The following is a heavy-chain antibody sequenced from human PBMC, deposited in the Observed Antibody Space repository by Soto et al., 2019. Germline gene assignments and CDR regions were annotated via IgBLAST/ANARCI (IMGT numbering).Heavy chain of an antibody. CDR3: ARDGIAVAGTDVFDI. Sequence: GGSLRLSCAASGFTFSSYSMNWVRQAPGKGLEWVSSISSSSSYIYYADSVKGRFTISRDNAKNSLYLQMNSLRAEDTAVYYCARDGIAVAGTDVFDIWGQGTMVTVSS. V-gene: IGHV3-21*01. J-gene: IGHJ3*02. D-gene: IGHD6-19*01. CDR2: ISSSSSYI. CDR1: GFTFSSYS.